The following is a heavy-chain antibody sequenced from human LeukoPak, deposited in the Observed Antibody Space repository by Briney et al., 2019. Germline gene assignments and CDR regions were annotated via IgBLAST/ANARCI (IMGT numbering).Heavy chain of an antibody. D-gene: IGHD2-15*01. CDR1: GYTFTSYD. CDR2: MNPNSGNT. Sequence: GASVKVSCKASGYTFTSYDINWVRQATGQGLEWMGWMNPNSGNTGYAQKFQGRVPITRNTSISTAYMELSSLRSEDTAVYYCARGLKDIVVVVAAISDAFDIWGQGTMVTVSS. J-gene: IGHJ3*02. V-gene: IGHV1-8*03. CDR3: ARGLKDIVVVVAAISDAFDI.